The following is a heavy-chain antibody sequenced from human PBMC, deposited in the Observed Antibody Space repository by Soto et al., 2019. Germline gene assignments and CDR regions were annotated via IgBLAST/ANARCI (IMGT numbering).Heavy chain of an antibody. Sequence: QVQLVESGGGVVQPGRSLRLSCAASGFTFSSYGMHWVRQAPGKGLEWVAVISYDGSNKYYADSVKGRFIISRDNSKNTLYLQMNSLRAEDTAVYYCAKDVLRFLEWLAFYGMDVWGQGTTVTVSS. CDR2: ISYDGSNK. D-gene: IGHD3-3*01. J-gene: IGHJ6*02. V-gene: IGHV3-30*18. CDR1: GFTFSSYG. CDR3: AKDVLRFLEWLAFYGMDV.